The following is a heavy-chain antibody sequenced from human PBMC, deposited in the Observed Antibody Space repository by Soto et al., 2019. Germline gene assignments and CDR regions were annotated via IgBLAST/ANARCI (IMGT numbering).Heavy chain of an antibody. D-gene: IGHD4-17*01. CDR1: GYSFTSYW. V-gene: IGHV5-51*01. J-gene: IGHJ5*02. Sequence: GESLKISCKGSGYSFTSYWIGWVRQMPGKGLEWMGIIYPGDSDTRYSPSFQGQVTISADKSISTAYLQWSSLKASDTAMYYCARLEGLTTVTPTWFDPWGQGTLVTVSS. CDR3: ARLEGLTTVTPTWFDP. CDR2: IYPGDSDT.